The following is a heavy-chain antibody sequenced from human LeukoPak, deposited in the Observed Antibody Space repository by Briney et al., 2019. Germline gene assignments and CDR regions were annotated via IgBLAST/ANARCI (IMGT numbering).Heavy chain of an antibody. D-gene: IGHD6-19*01. CDR3: AKSFHSSGWFYYYDMDV. Sequence: GGSLRLSCAASGFTFSSYAMSWDRQASGKGLEWVSAISGSGGSTYYADSVKGRFTISRDNSKNTLYLQMNSLRAEDTAVYYCAKSFHSSGWFYYYDMDVWGQGTTVTVSS. CDR2: ISGSGGST. CDR1: GFTFSSYA. J-gene: IGHJ6*02. V-gene: IGHV3-23*01.